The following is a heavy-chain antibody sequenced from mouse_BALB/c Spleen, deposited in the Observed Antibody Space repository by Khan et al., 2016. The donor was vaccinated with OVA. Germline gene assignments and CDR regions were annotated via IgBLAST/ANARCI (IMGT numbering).Heavy chain of an antibody. CDR1: GYMFSSYY. CDR3: SRSGYGSFVD. Sequence: QVQLKQSGAELVKPGASVKLSCKASGYMFSSYYMYWVKQRPGQGLEWIGEINPNNGGTNLNEKFKSKATLTVHKSSSTAYMQLSSLTSEDSAVYYCSRSGYGSFVDWGRGTLVTVSA. D-gene: IGHD2-2*01. V-gene: IGHV1S81*02. CDR2: INPNNGGT. J-gene: IGHJ3*01.